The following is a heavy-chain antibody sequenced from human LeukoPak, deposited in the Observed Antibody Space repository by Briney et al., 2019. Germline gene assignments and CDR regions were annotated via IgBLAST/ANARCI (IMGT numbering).Heavy chain of an antibody. CDR2: INSDGSST. CDR1: GFTFSSYW. J-gene: IGHJ4*02. CDR3: ARGDYGGDYFDY. Sequence: GGSLRLSCVASGFTFSSYWMHWVRRGPGKGLVWVSRINSDGSSTRHADSVKGRFTISRDNAKNSLYLQMNSLRAEDTAVYYCARGDYGGDYFDYWGQGTLVTVSS. D-gene: IGHD4-23*01. V-gene: IGHV3-74*01.